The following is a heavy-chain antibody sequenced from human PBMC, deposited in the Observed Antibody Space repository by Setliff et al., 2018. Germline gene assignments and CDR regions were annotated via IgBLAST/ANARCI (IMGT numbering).Heavy chain of an antibody. V-gene: IGHV3-7*01. D-gene: IGHD2-8*01. CDR2: INQGGGEQ. CDR1: GFTFSSLW. J-gene: IGHJ4*02. CDR3: AKVKKPLIRGSGFDY. Sequence: SLKISCAASGFTFSSLWMSWVRQAPGKGLEWVANINQGGGEQFYVDSVKGRFTISRDNSENTLFLQMTSLRPEDTGIYYCAKVKKPLIRGSGFDYWGRGTLVTVSS.